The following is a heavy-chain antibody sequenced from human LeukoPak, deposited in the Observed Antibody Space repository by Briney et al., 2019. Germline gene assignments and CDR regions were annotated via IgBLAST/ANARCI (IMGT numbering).Heavy chain of an antibody. CDR1: GGTFSSYA. CDR3: TYLKYYYDSGSYRRPPMDV. CDR2: IITIVGTA. J-gene: IGHJ6*02. D-gene: IGHD3-10*01. V-gene: IGHV1-69*13. Sequence: GASVKLSCKASGGTFSSYAISWVRQAPGQGLEWMGGIITIVGTANYAQKCQGRVTTTADESTITAYMELSSLRSEDTAVYYCTYLKYYYDSGSYRRPPMDVWGQGTTVTVSS.